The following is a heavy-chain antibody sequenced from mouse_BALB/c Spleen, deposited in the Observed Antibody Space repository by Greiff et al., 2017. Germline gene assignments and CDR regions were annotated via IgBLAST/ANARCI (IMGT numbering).Heavy chain of an antibody. J-gene: IGHJ2*01. Sequence: VQLQQPGAELVKPGAPVKLSCKASGYTFTSYWMNWVKQRPGRGLEWIGRIDPSDSETHYNQKFKDKATLTVDKSSSTAYIQLSSLTSEDSAVYYCARKGYRYDFDYWGQGTTLTVSS. D-gene: IGHD2-14*01. V-gene: IGHV1-69*02. CDR2: IDPSDSET. CDR3: ARKGYRYDFDY. CDR1: GYTFTSYW.